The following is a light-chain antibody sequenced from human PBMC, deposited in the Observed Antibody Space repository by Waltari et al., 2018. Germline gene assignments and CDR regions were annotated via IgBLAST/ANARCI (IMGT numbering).Light chain of an antibody. J-gene: IGKJ3*01. Sequence: DIQMTQSPSSLSASVGGQVTITCRSSQNIDSFLSWYQQTAGKSPKLLIFEATRLLRGAPSRFRGGGSGTEFTLTISSLQPEDFGTYYCQQSRRSPITFGPGTRVDIK. CDR1: QNIDSF. CDR2: EAT. V-gene: IGKV1-39*01. CDR3: QQSRRSPIT.